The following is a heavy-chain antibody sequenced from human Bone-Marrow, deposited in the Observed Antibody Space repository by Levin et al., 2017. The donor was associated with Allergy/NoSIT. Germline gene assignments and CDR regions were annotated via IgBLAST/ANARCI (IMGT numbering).Heavy chain of an antibody. CDR1: GGTFSSYA. D-gene: IGHD2-15*01. V-gene: IGHV1-69*01. Sequence: KISCKASGGTFSSYAISWVRQAPGQGLEWMGGIIPIFGTANYAQKFQGRVTITADESTSTAYMELSSLRSEDTAVYYCARGGCSGGSCHAFDIWGQGTMVTVSS. J-gene: IGHJ3*02. CDR2: IIPIFGTA. CDR3: ARGGCSGGSCHAFDI.